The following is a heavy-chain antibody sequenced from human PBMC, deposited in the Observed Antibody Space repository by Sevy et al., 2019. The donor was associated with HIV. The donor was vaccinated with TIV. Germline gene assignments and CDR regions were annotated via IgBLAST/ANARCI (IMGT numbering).Heavy chain of an antibody. CDR1: GFSFDSYG. CDR3: AKGGGGHYDPDEIGYYFYYYNMDV. D-gene: IGHD3-22*01. J-gene: IGHJ6*03. CDR2: ISGSGTRT. V-gene: IGHV3-23*01. Sequence: GGSLRLSCAVSGFSFDSYGMTWVRQAPGKGLEWVSGISGSGTRTYYADSVKGRFIISRDNSKNTLNLQINSLRSEDTAVYYCAKGGGGHYDPDEIGYYFYYYNMDVWGKGTTVTVSS.